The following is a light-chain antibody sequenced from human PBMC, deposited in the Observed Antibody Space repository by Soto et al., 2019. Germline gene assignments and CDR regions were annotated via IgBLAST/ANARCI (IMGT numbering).Light chain of an antibody. Sequence: IALTQSPLSLPVTPGEPASISCRSSQSLLHSNGYNSLDWHLQKPGQSPQLLIYLGSNRASGVPYRVSGSGSGTDFTLKISRVEAEDVGVYYCIQALQTPRTFGQGTKVEIK. J-gene: IGKJ1*01. CDR3: IQALQTPRT. CDR1: QSLLHSNGYNS. V-gene: IGKV2-28*01. CDR2: LGS.